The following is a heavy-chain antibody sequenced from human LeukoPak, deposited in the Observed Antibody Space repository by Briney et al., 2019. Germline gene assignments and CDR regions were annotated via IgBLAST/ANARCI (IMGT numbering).Heavy chain of an antibody. CDR2: MNPNSGNT. Sequence: GAAVKVSCKASGYTFTSYDINWVRQATGQGLEWMGWMNPNSGNTGYAQKFQGRVTMTRNTSISTAYMELSSLGSEDTAVYYCARADYYDSSGYQHWGQGTLVTVSS. V-gene: IGHV1-8*01. CDR3: ARADYYDSSGYQH. D-gene: IGHD3-22*01. J-gene: IGHJ1*01. CDR1: GYTFTSYD.